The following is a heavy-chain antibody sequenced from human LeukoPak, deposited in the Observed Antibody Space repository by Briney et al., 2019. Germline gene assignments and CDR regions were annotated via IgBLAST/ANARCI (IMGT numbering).Heavy chain of an antibody. CDR3: ARDSPYFDY. V-gene: IGHV3-48*02. Sequence: GGSLRLSCAAAAFTFSSYSMNWVRQAPGKGLEWVSYISSSSSTIYYAASVKGRFTISRDNAKNSLYLQMNSLRDEATAMYYCARDSPYFDYWGQGTLVTVSP. J-gene: IGHJ4*02. CDR2: ISSSSSTI. CDR1: AFTFSSYS.